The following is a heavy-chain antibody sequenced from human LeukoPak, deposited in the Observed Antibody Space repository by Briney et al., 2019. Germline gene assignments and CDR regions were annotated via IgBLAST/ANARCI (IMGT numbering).Heavy chain of an antibody. CDR2: IIPIFGTA. J-gene: IGHJ6*02. D-gene: IGHD6-13*01. CDR3: ARGRGAAAIRHYYGMDV. CDR1: GGTFCSYA. Sequence: ASVKVSCKASGGTFCSYAISWVRQAPGQGLEWMGGIIPIFGTANYAQKFQGRVTITTDESTSTAYMELSSLRSEDTAVYYCARGRGAAAIRHYYGMDVWGQGTTVTVSS. V-gene: IGHV1-69*05.